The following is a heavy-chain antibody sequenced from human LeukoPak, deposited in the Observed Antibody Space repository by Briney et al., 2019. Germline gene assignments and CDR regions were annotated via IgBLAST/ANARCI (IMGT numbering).Heavy chain of an antibody. D-gene: IGHD2-8*01. Sequence: PGGSLTLSCAASRFTFSSYEMNWVRQAPGRGREWVSYISGSGIKHYGHSVKGRFTISRDNAKNSLYLQMNSLRVEDTAVYYCAREDTGVAFDIWGQGSTVTV. CDR1: RFTFSSYE. CDR3: AREDTGVAFDI. J-gene: IGHJ3*02. V-gene: IGHV3-48*03. CDR2: ISGSGIK.